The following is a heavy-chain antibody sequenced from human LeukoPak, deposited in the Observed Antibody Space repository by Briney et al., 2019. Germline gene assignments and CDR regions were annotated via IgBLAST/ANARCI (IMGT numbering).Heavy chain of an antibody. Sequence: ASVTVSCKASGYTFTGYYMHWVRPAPGQGLEWMGWINPNSGGTNYSQKCRGRVSMTRDTYISTAYMELSRLRSDDTAVYYCARDFPPSRITMVRGGDYWGQGTLVTVSS. V-gene: IGHV1-2*02. D-gene: IGHD3-10*01. CDR1: GYTFTGYY. CDR3: ARDFPPSRITMVRGGDY. CDR2: INPNSGGT. J-gene: IGHJ4*02.